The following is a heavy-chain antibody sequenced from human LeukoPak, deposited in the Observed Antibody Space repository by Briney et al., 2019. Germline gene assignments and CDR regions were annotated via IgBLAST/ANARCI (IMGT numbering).Heavy chain of an antibody. CDR3: AREAGAYCGGDCSNWFDP. D-gene: IGHD2-21*02. J-gene: IGHJ5*02. CDR2: IYTSGST. Sequence: PSQTLSLTCTVSGGSISSGSYYWSWIRQPAGKGLEWIGRIYTSGSTNYNPSLKSRVTISVDTSKNQFSLKLSSVTAADTAVYYCAREAGAYCGGDCSNWFDPWGQGTLVTVSS. V-gene: IGHV4-61*02. CDR1: GGSISSGSYY.